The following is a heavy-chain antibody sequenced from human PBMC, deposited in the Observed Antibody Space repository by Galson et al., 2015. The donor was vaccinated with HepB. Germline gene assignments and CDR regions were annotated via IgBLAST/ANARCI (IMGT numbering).Heavy chain of an antibody. CDR1: GYIFTTYY. V-gene: IGHV1-46*01. Sequence: SVKVSCKASGYIFTTYYMHWVRQAPGQGLEWMGIISPSGGSTNYAQKFQGRVTMTRDTSTSTVYMELSSLRSEDTAVYYCARLPYYFDSSAYDGLPPYFYYGMDVWAKGPRSPSP. CDR2: ISPSGGST. J-gene: IGHJ6*02. D-gene: IGHD3-22*01. CDR3: ARLPYYFDSSAYDGLPPYFYYGMDV.